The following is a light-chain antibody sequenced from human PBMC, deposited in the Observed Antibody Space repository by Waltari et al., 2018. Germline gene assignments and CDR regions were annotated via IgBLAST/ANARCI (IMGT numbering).Light chain of an antibody. V-gene: IGKV3-11*01. J-gene: IGKJ3*01. CDR1: QSFNTY. CDR2: DAS. Sequence: EIVLTQSPATLSLSPGERATLSCRASQSFNTYLAWYQQKPGQAPRLLIYDASNRATGIPARFRGSGSGTDFTLTISSLEPEDFAIYYCQQRSQWPPVTFGPGTKVNIK. CDR3: QQRSQWPPVT.